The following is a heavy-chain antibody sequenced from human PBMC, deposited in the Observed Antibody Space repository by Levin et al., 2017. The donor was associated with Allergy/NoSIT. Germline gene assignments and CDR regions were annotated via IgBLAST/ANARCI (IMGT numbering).Heavy chain of an antibody. D-gene: IGHD3-10*01. J-gene: IGHJ6*02. CDR3: ARAECAWFGECYGMDD. V-gene: IGHV4-31*03. CDR2: ISYSGHA. Sequence: KASETLSLTCTVSGDSITRGDNYWSWIRQYPGKGLEWIGFISYSGHAHYNPSLKSRLSMSLDTSKNQFSLSLTSVTVADTAVYYCARAECAWFGECYGMDDWGQGTTVIVSS. CDR1: GDSITRGDNY.